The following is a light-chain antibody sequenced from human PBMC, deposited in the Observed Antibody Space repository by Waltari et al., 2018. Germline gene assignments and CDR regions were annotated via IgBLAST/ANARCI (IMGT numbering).Light chain of an antibody. CDR2: DVS. Sequence: QSALTQPASVSGSPGQSITISCTGTNSDVGFYNYVSWYQQHPGKAPKLLIYDVSVRPSGVSNRCSGSKSGDTASLTISGLQAEDEADYYCNSYTGSSSWLFGGGTRLTVL. CDR3: NSYTGSSSWL. J-gene: IGLJ3*02. V-gene: IGLV2-14*03. CDR1: NSDVGFYNY.